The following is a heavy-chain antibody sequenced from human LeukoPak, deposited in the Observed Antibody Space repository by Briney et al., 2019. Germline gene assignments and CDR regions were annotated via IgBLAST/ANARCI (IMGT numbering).Heavy chain of an antibody. J-gene: IGHJ4*02. V-gene: IGHV4-59*11. D-gene: IGHD5-18*01. CDR3: ARAYSYGSTFDY. CDR2: IYYSGST. CDR1: GVSISSHY. Sequence: SETLSLTCTVSGVSISSHYWSWIRQPPGKGLEWIGYIYYSGSTNYNPSLKSRVTISVDTSKNQFSLKLSSVTAADTAVYYCARAYSYGSTFDYWGQGTLGTVSS.